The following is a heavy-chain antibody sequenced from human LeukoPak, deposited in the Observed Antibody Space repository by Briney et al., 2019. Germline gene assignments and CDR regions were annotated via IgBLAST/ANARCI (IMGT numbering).Heavy chain of an antibody. CDR1: GYTFTSYY. V-gene: IGHV1-46*01. J-gene: IGHJ4*02. Sequence: ASVKVSCKASGYTFTSYYIHWVRRAPGQGLEWMGIINPSGGSTSYAQKFQGRVTMTRDTSTSTVYMELSSLRSEDTAVYYCARDSAMVRGRPYYFDYWGQGTLVTVSS. D-gene: IGHD3-10*01. CDR2: INPSGGST. CDR3: ARDSAMVRGRPYYFDY.